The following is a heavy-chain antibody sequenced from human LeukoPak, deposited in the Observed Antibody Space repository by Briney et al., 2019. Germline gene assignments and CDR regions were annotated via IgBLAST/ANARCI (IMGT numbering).Heavy chain of an antibody. CDR1: GGSISSYY. J-gene: IGHJ5*02. D-gene: IGHD3-16*02. Sequence: SETLSLTCTVSGGSISSYYWSWIRQPPGKGLDWIGYISYPGSTNYNPSLNSRVTISIDTSKNQFSLKLSSVTAADTAVYYCARGGSYVWGSDRLKSWFDPWGQGTLVTVSS. CDR3: ARGGSYVWGSDRLKSWFDP. V-gene: IGHV4-59*01. CDR2: ISYPGST.